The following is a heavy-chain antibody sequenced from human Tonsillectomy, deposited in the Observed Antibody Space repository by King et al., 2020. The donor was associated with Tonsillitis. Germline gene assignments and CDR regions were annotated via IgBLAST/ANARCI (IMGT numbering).Heavy chain of an antibody. CDR3: ARYPRHAYVWGIYRFPRDYYGMDV. CDR1: GFTFSDYY. V-gene: IGHV3-11*01. CDR2: MSSSGKNI. D-gene: IGHD3-16*02. J-gene: IGHJ6*02. Sequence: VQLVESGGGLVKPGGSLRLSCVASGFTFSDYYMSWIRQAPGKGLEWVSYMSSSGKNIYYADSVKGRFTISRDNAKNSLYLQMNSLRAEGTAVFYCARYPRHAYVWGIYRFPRDYYGMDVWGQGTTVTVSS.